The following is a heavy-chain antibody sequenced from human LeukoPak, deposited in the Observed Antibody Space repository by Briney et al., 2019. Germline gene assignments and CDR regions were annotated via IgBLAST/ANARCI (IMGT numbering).Heavy chain of an antibody. Sequence: PSETLSLTCTVSGYSISSGYYWGWIRQPPGKGLEWIGYIYHSGSTNYNPSLKSRVTISVDTSKNEFSLKLTSVTAADTAVYYCAREANYYGSGSYFEGTFDYWGQGSLVTVSS. J-gene: IGHJ4*02. CDR1: GYSISSGYY. CDR2: IYHSGST. D-gene: IGHD3-10*01. CDR3: AREANYYGSGSYFEGTFDY. V-gene: IGHV4-38-2*02.